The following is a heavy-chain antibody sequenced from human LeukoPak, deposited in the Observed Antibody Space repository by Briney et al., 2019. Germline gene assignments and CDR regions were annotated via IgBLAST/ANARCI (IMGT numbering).Heavy chain of an antibody. CDR3: ARDQRITIFGVVIRRGDYYMDV. D-gene: IGHD3-3*01. V-gene: IGHV1-18*01. Sequence: ASVKVSCKASGYTFTSCGISWVRQAPGQGLEWMGWISAYNGNTTYAQKLQGRVTMTTDTSTSTAYMELRSLRSDDTAVYYCARDQRITIFGVVIRRGDYYMDVWGKGTTVTVSS. CDR2: ISAYNGNT. J-gene: IGHJ6*03. CDR1: GYTFTSCG.